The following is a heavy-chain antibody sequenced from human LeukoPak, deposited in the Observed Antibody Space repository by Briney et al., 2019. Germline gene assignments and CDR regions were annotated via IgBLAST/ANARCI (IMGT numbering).Heavy chain of an antibody. J-gene: IGHJ4*02. CDR1: GYTFTGYY. CDR3: ARDSGGSYVFDY. D-gene: IGHD1-26*01. Sequence: VASVKVSCKASGYTFTGYYMHWVRQAPGQGLEWMGWINPNSGGTNYAQKFQGRVTMTRDTSISTAYMELSRLRSDDTAVYYCARDSGGSYVFDYWGQGTLVTVSS. CDR2: INPNSGGT. V-gene: IGHV1-2*02.